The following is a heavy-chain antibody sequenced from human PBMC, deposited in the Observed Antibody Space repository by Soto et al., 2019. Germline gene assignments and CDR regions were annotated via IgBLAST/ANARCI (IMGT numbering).Heavy chain of an antibody. CDR3: ARDPDEVVGTDYHYYGMDV. CDR2: ILPVFGTT. D-gene: IGHD1-26*01. V-gene: IGHV1-69*06. CDR1: GDTSSNYG. Sequence: PSVKVSCKASGDTSSNYGVSWVRQAPGQGLEWMGGILPVFGTTTYARNFQGRITITADKSTSTVYMELTSLRSDDTATYYCARDPDEVVGTDYHYYGMDVWDQGATVTVSS. J-gene: IGHJ6*02.